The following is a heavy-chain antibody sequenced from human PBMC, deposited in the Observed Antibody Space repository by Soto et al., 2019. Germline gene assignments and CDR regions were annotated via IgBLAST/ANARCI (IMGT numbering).Heavy chain of an antibody. CDR2: IYYSGST. CDR3: ARGSSSSWYTSSAFDI. D-gene: IGHD6-13*01. V-gene: IGHV4-31*03. Sequence: PSETLSLTCTVSGGSISSGGYYWSWIRQHPGKGLEWIGYIYYSGSTYYNPSLKSRVTISVDTSKNQFSLKLSSVTAADTAVYYCARGSSSSWYTSSAFDIWGQGTRVTVSS. J-gene: IGHJ3*02. CDR1: GGSISSGGYY.